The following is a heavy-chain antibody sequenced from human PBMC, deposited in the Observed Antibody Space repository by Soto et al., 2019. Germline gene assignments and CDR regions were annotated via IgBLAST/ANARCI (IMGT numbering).Heavy chain of an antibody. CDR3: AKPLGVSTSSWRSVAFAI. CDR1: GFTFSNYA. J-gene: IGHJ3*02. D-gene: IGHD6-13*01. CDR2: ITASGGTR. Sequence: GGSLRLSCADSGFTFSNYAMSWVRQAPGKGLEWVSAITASGGTRYYADSVKVRFTISRDNSKSTLYLQMNNLRTEDTAIYYCAKPLGVSTSSWRSVAFAICGQGTMVTVSS. V-gene: IGHV3-23*01.